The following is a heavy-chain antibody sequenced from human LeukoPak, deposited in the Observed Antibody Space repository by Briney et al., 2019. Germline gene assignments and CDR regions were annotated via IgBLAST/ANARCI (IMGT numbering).Heavy chain of an antibody. V-gene: IGHV3-64D*06. CDR1: GFTFSDYN. CDR3: VRSRGAFDI. CDR2: ISSNGGST. Sequence: PGRSLRLSCAASGFTFSDYNMHWVRQAPGKRLEYVSAISSNGGSTSYADSVKGRFTISRDNSKNTLYLQMSSLRAEDTAVYYCVRSRGAFDIWGQGTLVTVSS. D-gene: IGHD3-10*01. J-gene: IGHJ3*02.